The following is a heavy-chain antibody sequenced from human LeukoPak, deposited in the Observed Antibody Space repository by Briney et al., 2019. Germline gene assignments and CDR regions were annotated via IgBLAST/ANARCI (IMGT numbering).Heavy chain of an antibody. J-gene: IGHJ4*02. Sequence: SETLSLTCTVSGGSISSYYWSWIRQPPGKGLEWIGYIYYSGSTNYNPSLKSRVTISVDTSKNQFSLKLSSVTAADTAVYYCYVSFDYVWGSYRYPFDYWGQGTLVTVSS. CDR3: YVSFDYVWGSYRYPFDY. V-gene: IGHV4-59*01. CDR2: IYYSGST. CDR1: GGSISSYY. D-gene: IGHD3-16*02.